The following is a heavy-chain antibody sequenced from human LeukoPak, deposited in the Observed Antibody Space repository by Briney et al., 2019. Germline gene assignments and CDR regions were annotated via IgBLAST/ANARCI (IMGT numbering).Heavy chain of an antibody. CDR3: AKERHYYDSSGYLDY. CDR2: ISYDGSNK. CDR1: GFTFSSYG. J-gene: IGHJ4*02. Sequence: GYPRVSSAAPGFTFSSYGMHPVRQAPGTGLERGAVISYDGSNKYYAHSVKGRFTISRDNSKNTLYLQMNSLRAEDTAVYYCAKERHYYDSSGYLDYWGQGTLVTVSS. V-gene: IGHV3-30*18. D-gene: IGHD3-22*01.